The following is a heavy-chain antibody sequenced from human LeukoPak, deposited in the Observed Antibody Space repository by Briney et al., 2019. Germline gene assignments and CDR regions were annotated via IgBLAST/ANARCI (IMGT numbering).Heavy chain of an antibody. CDR3: ARVWGTGRNYYYYGMDV. CDR2: IKQDGSEK. CDR1: GFTFSSYW. D-gene: IGHD1-1*01. J-gene: IGHJ6*02. V-gene: IGHV3-7*03. Sequence: GGSLRLSCAASGFTFSSYWMSWVRQAPGKGLEWVANIKQDGSEKYYVDSVKGRFTISRDNAKNSLYLQMNSLRSDDTAVYYCARVWGTGRNYYYYGMDVWGQGTTVTVSS.